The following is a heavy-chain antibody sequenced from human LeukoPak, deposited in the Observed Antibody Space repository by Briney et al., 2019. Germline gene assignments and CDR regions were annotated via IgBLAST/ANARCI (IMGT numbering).Heavy chain of an antibody. J-gene: IGHJ4*02. CDR2: IYYSGST. D-gene: IGHD6-6*01. CDR3: ARGHMYSSSSGFDY. V-gene: IGHV4-59*12. Sequence: SETLSLTCTVSGGSISSYYWSWIRQPPGKGLEWIGYIYYSGSTNYNPSLKSRVTISVDTSKNQFSLKLSSVTAADTAVYYCARGHMYSSSSGFDYWGQGTLVTVSS. CDR1: GGSISSYY.